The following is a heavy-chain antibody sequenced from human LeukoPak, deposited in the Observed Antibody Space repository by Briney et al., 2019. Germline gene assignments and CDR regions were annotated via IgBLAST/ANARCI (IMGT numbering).Heavy chain of an antibody. J-gene: IGHJ4*02. Sequence: GGSLRLSCAASGFTFSSYAMSWVRQAPGKGLEWVSAISGSGGSTYYADSVKGRFTIARDNSKNTLYLQMNSLRAEDTAVYYCAKEYYDFWSGYPHDYWGQGTLVTVSS. V-gene: IGHV3-23*01. CDR3: AKEYYDFWSGYPHDY. CDR1: GFTFSSYA. D-gene: IGHD3-3*01. CDR2: ISGSGGST.